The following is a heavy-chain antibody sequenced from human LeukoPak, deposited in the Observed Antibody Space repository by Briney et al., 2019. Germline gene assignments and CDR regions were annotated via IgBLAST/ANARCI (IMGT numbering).Heavy chain of an antibody. D-gene: IGHD4/OR15-4a*01. CDR2: IYYTGTT. Sequence: PSQTLSLTCTVSGGSISSGGDYWSLIRQHPGKGPEWIGYIYYTGTTYYNPSLKSRLTISVDTSKNQFSLNLSSMTAADTAVYYCARAAWRGSNSRDAFDIWGQGTVVTVSS. CDR3: ARAAWRGSNSRDAFDI. J-gene: IGHJ3*02. CDR1: GGSISSGGDY. V-gene: IGHV4-31*03.